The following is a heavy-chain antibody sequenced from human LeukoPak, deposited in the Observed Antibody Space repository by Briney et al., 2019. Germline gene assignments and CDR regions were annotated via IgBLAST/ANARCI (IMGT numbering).Heavy chain of an antibody. CDR2: IKEDGSAK. Sequence: PGGSLRLSCAASGFTFKSAWMTWVRQAPGKGLEWVANIKEDGSAKNYIDSVKGRFTISRDNTKNSLYLQLSSLRAEDTAVYYCARDYYGDYVYLSWGQGTLVTVSS. CDR3: ARDYYGDYVYLS. J-gene: IGHJ4*02. V-gene: IGHV3-7*01. D-gene: IGHD4-17*01. CDR1: GFTFKSAW.